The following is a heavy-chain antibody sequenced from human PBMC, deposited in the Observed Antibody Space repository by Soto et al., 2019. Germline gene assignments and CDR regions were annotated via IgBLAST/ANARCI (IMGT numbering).Heavy chain of an antibody. CDR3: AREAYDYYQSSGYYFFDH. CDR1: GFTFSSFE. V-gene: IGHV3-48*03. CDR2: ISGSGDII. Sequence: LRLSCVASGFTFSSFEMNWVRQAPGKGLEWVSYISGSGDIIYYADSVKGRFTISRDNAENSLYLQVDSLRAEDTAVYYCAREAYDYYQSSGYYFFDHWGQGTLVTVSS. D-gene: IGHD3-22*01. J-gene: IGHJ4*02.